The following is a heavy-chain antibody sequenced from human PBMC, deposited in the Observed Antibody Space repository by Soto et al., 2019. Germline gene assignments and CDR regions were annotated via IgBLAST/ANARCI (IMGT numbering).Heavy chain of an antibody. CDR1: GGTFSSYT. CDR2: IIPILGIA. J-gene: IGHJ6*02. D-gene: IGHD4-17*01. Sequence: QVQLVQSGAEVKKPGSSVKVSCKASGGTFSSYTISWVRQAPGQGLEWMGRIIPILGIANYAQKFQGRVTITADKSTSTAYMELSSLRSEDTAVYYGATGDYFYYYYGMDVWGQGTTVTVSS. CDR3: ATGDYFYYYYGMDV. V-gene: IGHV1-69*02.